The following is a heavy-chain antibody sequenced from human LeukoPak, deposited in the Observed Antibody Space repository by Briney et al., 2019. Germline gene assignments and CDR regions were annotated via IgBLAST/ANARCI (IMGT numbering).Heavy chain of an antibody. D-gene: IGHD1-1*01. CDR1: GFSFSSNW. Sequence: GGSLRLSCAAPGFSFSSNWMGWVRQAPGKGLEWVAHIKRDGSQKYYLDSVKGRFTISRDNAKNSLYLQMDSLRVEDTAVYYCARLGLEVGGPNWFDPWGQGTLVTVSS. CDR2: IKRDGSQK. J-gene: IGHJ5*02. V-gene: IGHV3-7*01. CDR3: ARLGLEVGGPNWFDP.